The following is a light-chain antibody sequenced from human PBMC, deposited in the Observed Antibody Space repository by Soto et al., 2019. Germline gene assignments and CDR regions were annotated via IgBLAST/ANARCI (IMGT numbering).Light chain of an antibody. CDR3: SSYTSSSTWV. CDR1: SRDVGGYNY. V-gene: IGLV2-14*01. CDR2: EVT. J-gene: IGLJ3*02. Sequence: QSALTQPASVSGSPGQSITISCTGTSRDVGGYNYVSWYQQHPGKAPKVLIYEVTNRPSGVSNRFSGSKSGNTASLTISGLQAEDEADYYCSSYTSSSTWVFGGGTKLTVL.